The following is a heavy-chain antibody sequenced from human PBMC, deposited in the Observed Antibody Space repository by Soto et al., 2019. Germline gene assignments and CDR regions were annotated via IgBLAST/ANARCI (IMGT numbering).Heavy chain of an antibody. CDR1: GGSMSSSSYY. CDR3: ARGFDILTFGFCLDY. J-gene: IGHJ4*02. D-gene: IGHD3-9*01. CDR2: MYFSGFYSGST. V-gene: IGHV4-39*01. Sequence: PSETLSLTCTVSGGSMSSSSYYWGWIRQPPGKGLEWIVNMYFSGFYSGSTSYNPSLKSRVTISVDTSKNQFSLQVSSVTAADTAVYYCARGFDILTFGFCLDYWGQGTLVTVSS.